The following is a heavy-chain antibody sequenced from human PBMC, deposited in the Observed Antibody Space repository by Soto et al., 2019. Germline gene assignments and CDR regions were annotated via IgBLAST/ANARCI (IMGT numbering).Heavy chain of an antibody. CDR3: ARQLGEGYFAC. Sequence: QLQLQESGPGLVKPSETLSLTCTVSGDSISSSSCFWGWVRQPPGKGLEWIGSICYSGSTYYNPCRKSRVTIFVDTAKIRFSLKLSSVTAAYTAVYYWARQLGEGYFACWGQGTLVTVSS. D-gene: IGHD6-6*01. V-gene: IGHV4-39*01. CDR2: ICYSGST. J-gene: IGHJ4*02. CDR1: GDSISSSSCF.